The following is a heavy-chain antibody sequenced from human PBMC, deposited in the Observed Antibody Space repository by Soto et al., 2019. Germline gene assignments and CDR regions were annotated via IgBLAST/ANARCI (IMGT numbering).Heavy chain of an antibody. J-gene: IGHJ6*03. CDR2: IYPGDSDT. D-gene: IGHD2-2*01. CDR3: ARLPPRVPAAVYYYYYMDV. V-gene: IGHV5-51*01. Sequence: GESLKISCKGSGYSFTSYWIGWVRQMPGKGLEWMGIIYPGDSDTRYSPSFQGQVTISADKSISTAYLQWSSLKASDTAMYYCARLPPRVPAAVYYYYYMDVWGKGTTVTVSS. CDR1: GYSFTSYW.